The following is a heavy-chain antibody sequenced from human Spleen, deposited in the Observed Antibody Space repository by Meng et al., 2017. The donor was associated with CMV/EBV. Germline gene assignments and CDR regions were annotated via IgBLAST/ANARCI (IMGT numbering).Heavy chain of an antibody. D-gene: IGHD3-3*01. Sequence: GESLKISCATSEFTFSSSAMNWVRQAPGKGLEWVSSISGSGDITYYADSVKGRFAISRDNSKNTVYLQMNSLRAEDTAVYYCARDQDDFWSGYGDYWGQGTLVTVSS. J-gene: IGHJ4*02. CDR2: ISGSGDIT. CDR1: EFTFSSSA. V-gene: IGHV3-23*01. CDR3: ARDQDDFWSGYGDY.